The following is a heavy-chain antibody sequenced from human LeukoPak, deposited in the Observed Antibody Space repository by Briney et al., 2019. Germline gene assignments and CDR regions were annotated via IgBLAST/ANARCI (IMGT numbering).Heavy chain of an antibody. CDR2: IIPIFGTA. CDR1: GGTFSSYA. CDR3: ARGELWLEHYYYMDV. Sequence: GSSVKVSCKASGGTFSSYAISWVRRAPGQGLEWMGGIIPIFGTANYAQKFQGRVTITTDESTSTAYMELSSLRSEDTAVYYCARGELWLEHYYYMDVWGKGTTVTVSS. J-gene: IGHJ6*03. V-gene: IGHV1-69*05. D-gene: IGHD5-18*01.